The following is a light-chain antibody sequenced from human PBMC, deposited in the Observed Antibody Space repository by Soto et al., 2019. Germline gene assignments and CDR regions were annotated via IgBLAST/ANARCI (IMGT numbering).Light chain of an antibody. CDR3: QQYETFSGT. J-gene: IGKJ1*01. V-gene: IGKV1-9*01. Sequence: DIQLTQSPSFLSASVGDRVTITCRASQGINRFLAWYQQKPGEAPKLLIYDASALPRGVPSRFSGSGSGTKFTLTIASLQPDDFATYYCQQYETFSGTFGPGTKVDIK. CDR1: QGINRF. CDR2: DAS.